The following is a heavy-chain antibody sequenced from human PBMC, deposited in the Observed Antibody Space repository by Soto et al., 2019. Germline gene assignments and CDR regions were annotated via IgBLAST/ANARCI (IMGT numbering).Heavy chain of an antibody. Sequence: ASVKVSCKVSGYTLTELSMHWVRQAPGKGLEWMGGFDPEDGETIYAQKFQGRVTMTEDTSTDTAYMELSSLRSEDTAVYYCATQNPSSLAAAGRLSPSTGSENWFDPWGQGTLVTVSS. V-gene: IGHV1-24*01. CDR3: ATQNPSSLAAAGRLSPSTGSENWFDP. D-gene: IGHD6-13*01. J-gene: IGHJ5*02. CDR1: GYTLTELS. CDR2: FDPEDGET.